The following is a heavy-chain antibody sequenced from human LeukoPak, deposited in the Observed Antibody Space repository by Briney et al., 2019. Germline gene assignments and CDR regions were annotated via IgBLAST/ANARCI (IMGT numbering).Heavy chain of an antibody. J-gene: IGHJ4*02. CDR2: IYPGDSDT. CDR1: GYSFTSYW. CDR3: ARGYCSSTSCYSLLHDY. D-gene: IGHD2-2*01. Sequence: GESLKISCKGSGYSFTSYWIGWVRQMPGKGLEWRGIIYPGDSDTRYSPSFQGQVTTSADKSISTAYLQWSSLKASDTAMYYCARGYCSSTSCYSLLHDYWGQGTLVTVSS. V-gene: IGHV5-51*01.